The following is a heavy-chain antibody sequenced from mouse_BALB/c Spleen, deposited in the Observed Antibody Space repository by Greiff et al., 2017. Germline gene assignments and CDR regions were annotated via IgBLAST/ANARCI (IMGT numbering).Heavy chain of an antibody. CDR2: IYWDDDK. J-gene: IGHJ4*01. CDR1: GFSLSTSGMG. D-gene: IGHD1-1*02. Sequence: QVTLKVSGPGILQPSQTLSLTCSFSGFSLSTSGMGVSWIRQPSGKGLEWLAHIYWDDDKRYNPSLKSRLTISKDTSSNQVFLKITSVDTADTATYYCARTGTMVYAMDYWGQGTSVTVSS. CDR3: ARTGTMVYAMDY. V-gene: IGHV8-12*01.